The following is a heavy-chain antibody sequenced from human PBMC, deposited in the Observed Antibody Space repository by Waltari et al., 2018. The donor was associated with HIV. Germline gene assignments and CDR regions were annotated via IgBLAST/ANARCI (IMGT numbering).Heavy chain of an antibody. Sequence: EVLVLESGGALVQPGGSLCLSCAASGFNFGTHCLHFVRQAPGKGLEWVSTSSGSGGSTYYADSGKGRFTVSRDNSKNTLYLQMNSLRAEDTAVYFCVKEHQYSHSWYSYYGMDVWGQGTTVTVSS. J-gene: IGHJ6*02. CDR3: VKEHQYSHSWYSYYGMDV. CDR2: SSGSGGST. V-gene: IGHV3-23*01. D-gene: IGHD6-13*01. CDR1: GFNFGTHC.